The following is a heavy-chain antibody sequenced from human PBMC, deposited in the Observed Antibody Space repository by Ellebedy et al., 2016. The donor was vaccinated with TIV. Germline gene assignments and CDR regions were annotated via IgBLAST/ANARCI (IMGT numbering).Heavy chain of an antibody. D-gene: IGHD3-3*01. CDR2: IIPIFGTA. V-gene: IGHV1-69*13. J-gene: IGHJ5*02. CDR3: AREIRFLEWLGWFNP. Sequence: SVKVSXKASGGTFSSYAISWVRQAPGQGLEWMGGIIPIFGTANYAQKFQDRVTITADESTSTAYMELSSLRSEDTAVYYCAREIRFLEWLGWFNPWGQGTLVTVSS. CDR1: GGTFSSYA.